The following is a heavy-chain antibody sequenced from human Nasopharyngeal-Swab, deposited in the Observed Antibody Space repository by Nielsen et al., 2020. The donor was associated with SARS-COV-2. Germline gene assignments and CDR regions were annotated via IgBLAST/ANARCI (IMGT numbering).Heavy chain of an antibody. CDR1: GFSLSTSGMC. Sequence: SGPTLVKPTQTLTLTCTFSGFSLSTSGMCVSWIRQPPGKALEWLALIDWDDDKYYSTSLKTRLTISKDTSKNQVVLTMTNMYPVDTATYYCARIRRQQLANGVGWFDPWGQGTLVTVS. CDR2: IDWDDDK. D-gene: IGHD6-13*01. J-gene: IGHJ5*02. CDR3: ARIRRQQLANGVGWFDP. V-gene: IGHV2-70*01.